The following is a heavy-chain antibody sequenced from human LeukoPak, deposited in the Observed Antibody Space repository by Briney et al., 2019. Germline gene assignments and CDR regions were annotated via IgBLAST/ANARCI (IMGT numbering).Heavy chain of an antibody. CDR2: ILGSGGST. D-gene: IGHD6-19*01. V-gene: IGHV3-23*01. CDR3: AKGHSSGWYNFDY. J-gene: IGHJ4*02. Sequence: GGSLRLSCAASGFTFSSHGMHWVRQAPGKGLEWVSGILGSGGSTFFADSVKGRFSISRDNSKNTLYLQMNSLRAEDTAVYYCAKGHSSGWYNFDYWGQGTLVTVSS. CDR1: GFTFSSHG.